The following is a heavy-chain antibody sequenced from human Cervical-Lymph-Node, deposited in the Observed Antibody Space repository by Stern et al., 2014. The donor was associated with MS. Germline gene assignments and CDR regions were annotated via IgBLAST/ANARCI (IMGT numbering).Heavy chain of an antibody. CDR2: ISPMFGRA. V-gene: IGHV1-69*01. J-gene: IGHJ4*02. D-gene: IGHD3-16*01. Sequence: VQLVESGAEMRKPGSSVRVSCKASGGTFSTSVISWLRQAPGQGLEWMGGISPMFGRANYAQKFQGSVTITADESTSTVYMGLTSLRSEDTGVYYCARERDNSYAFDYWGQGTLLTVSS. CDR1: GGTFSTSV. CDR3: ARERDNSYAFDY.